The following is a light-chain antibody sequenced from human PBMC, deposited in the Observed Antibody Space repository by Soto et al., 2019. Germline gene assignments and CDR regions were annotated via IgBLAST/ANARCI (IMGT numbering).Light chain of an antibody. CDR3: QHYNSYSEA. CDR2: KAS. CDR1: QTISSW. V-gene: IGKV1-5*03. J-gene: IGKJ1*01. Sequence: DIQMTQSPSTLSGSVGYRFTITCRASQTISSWLAWYQQKPGKAPKLLIYKASTLKSGVPSRLRGSGYGTKFTITISSMQPDDFETYYCQHYNSYSEAFGHGTKVDIK.